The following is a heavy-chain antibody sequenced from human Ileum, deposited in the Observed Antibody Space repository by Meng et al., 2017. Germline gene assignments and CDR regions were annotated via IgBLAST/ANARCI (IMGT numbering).Heavy chain of an antibody. Sequence: SLLVSCAASRFTFSSYAMHWVRPAPGKGLEWVAVISYDGSNKNYADSVKGRFTISRDNSKNTLYLQMISLRAEDTSVYYYARDSGDWFTMIVVVLVVFDIWGQETMVTVSS. CDR1: RFTFSSYA. CDR3: ARDSGDWFTMIVVVLVVFDI. J-gene: IGHJ3*02. CDR2: ISYDGSNK. D-gene: IGHD3-22*01. V-gene: IGHV3-30*04.